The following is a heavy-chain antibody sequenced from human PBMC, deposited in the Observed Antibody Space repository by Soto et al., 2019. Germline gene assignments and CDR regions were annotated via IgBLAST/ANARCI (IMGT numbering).Heavy chain of an antibody. D-gene: IGHD3-22*01. Sequence: ASETLSLTCTVSGGSISSGGYYWSWIRQHPGKGLEWIGYIYYSGSTYYNPSLKSRVTISVDTSKNQFSLKLSSVTAADTAVYYCARVVITGSWYFDYWGQGTLVTVSS. J-gene: IGHJ4*02. CDR2: IYYSGST. V-gene: IGHV4-31*03. CDR3: ARVVITGSWYFDY. CDR1: GGSISSGGYY.